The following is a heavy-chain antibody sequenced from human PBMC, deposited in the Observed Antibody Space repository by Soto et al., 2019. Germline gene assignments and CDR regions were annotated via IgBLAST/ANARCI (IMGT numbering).Heavy chain of an antibody. CDR1: GGSISSGGYY. V-gene: IGHV4-30-2*01. Sequence: SETLSLTCTVSGGSISSGGYYWSWIRQHPGKGLEWIGYIYHSGSTYYNPSLKSRVTISVDRSKNQFSLKLSSVTAADTAVYYCARGKYDFWSGYLDYWGQGTLVTXSS. CDR2: IYHSGST. CDR3: ARGKYDFWSGYLDY. D-gene: IGHD3-3*01. J-gene: IGHJ4*02.